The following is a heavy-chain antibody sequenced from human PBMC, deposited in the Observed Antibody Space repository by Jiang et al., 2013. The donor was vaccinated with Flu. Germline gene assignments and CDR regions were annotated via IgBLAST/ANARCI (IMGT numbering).Heavy chain of an antibody. J-gene: IGHJ3*01. CDR2: LSYGGH. V-gene: IGHV4-39*01. D-gene: IGHD2-21*01. CDR1: GGSISSSGNF. CDR3: ARLLHYGGSGAFDV. Sequence: PGLVKPPETVSLTCTVSGGSISSSGNFWGWIRQLQEGAGVDWEYLSYGGHPLQPSLKSRVTISADTSKNQFSLNLNSVTAADTAVYYCARLLHYGGSGAFDVWGQGTMVTVSS.